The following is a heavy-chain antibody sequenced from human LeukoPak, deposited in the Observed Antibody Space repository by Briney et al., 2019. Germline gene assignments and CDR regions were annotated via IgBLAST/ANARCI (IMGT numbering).Heavy chain of an antibody. V-gene: IGHV4-31*03. CDR3: ARADIVVVPAAKSWFDP. D-gene: IGHD2-2*01. CDR2: IYYSGST. CDR1: GGSISSGGYY. J-gene: IGHJ5*02. Sequence: SETLSLTCTVSGGSISSGGYYWSWIHQHPGKGLEWIGYIYYSGSTYYNPSLKSRVTISVDTSKNQFSLKLSSVTAADTAVYYCARADIVVVPAAKSWFDPWGQGTLVTVSS.